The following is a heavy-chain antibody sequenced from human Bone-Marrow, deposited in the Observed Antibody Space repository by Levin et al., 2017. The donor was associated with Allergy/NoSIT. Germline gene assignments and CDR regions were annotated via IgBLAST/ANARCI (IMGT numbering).Heavy chain of an antibody. CDR2: MKQDGSEK. CDR1: GFTLSSHS. J-gene: IGHJ4*02. CDR3: VRRSGDC. D-gene: IGHD1-26*01. Sequence: ASVKVSCVASGFTLSSHSMSWVRQAPGKGLEWVAIMKQDGSEKYYVDSVKGRFTISRDNAKNSLYLQMDSLRAEDTAMYYCVRRSGDCWGQGALVIVSS. V-gene: IGHV3-7*01.